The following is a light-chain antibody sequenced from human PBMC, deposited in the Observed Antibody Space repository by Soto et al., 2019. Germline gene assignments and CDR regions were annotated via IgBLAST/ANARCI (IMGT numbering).Light chain of an antibody. V-gene: IGKV3D-20*02. J-gene: IGKJ5*01. CDR2: DAS. CDR1: QSVTSRY. CDR3: QQRSNWA. Sequence: IVLTRSQETRCVSRRERATISFRASQSVTSRYLAWYQQKPGQAPRLLIYDASSRATDIPARFSGSGSGTDFTLTIRSLEPEDFAVYYRQQRSNWAFGQGTRLEIK.